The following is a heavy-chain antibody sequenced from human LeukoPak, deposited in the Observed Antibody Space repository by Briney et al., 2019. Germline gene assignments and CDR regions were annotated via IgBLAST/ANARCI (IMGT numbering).Heavy chain of an antibody. J-gene: IGHJ6*03. CDR1: GYTFTGYY. CDR3: ARGLVPRYYYYMDV. Sequence: GASVKVSCKASGYTFTGYYLHWVRRAPGQGLEWMGWINPNSGGTKYAQKFQGRVTMTRDTSISTAYMELNRLRSDDTAVYYCARGLVPRYYYYMDVWGKGTTVTVSS. CDR2: INPNSGGT. D-gene: IGHD2-2*01. V-gene: IGHV1-2*02.